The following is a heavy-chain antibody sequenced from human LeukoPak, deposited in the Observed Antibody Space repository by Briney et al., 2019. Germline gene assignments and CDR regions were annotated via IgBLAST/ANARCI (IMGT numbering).Heavy chain of an antibody. V-gene: IGHV4-39*07. CDR1: GGSIGSGTYH. CDR2: IYHVGST. D-gene: IGHD2-21*01. Sequence: SETLSLTCTVSGGSIGSGTYHWGWIRQPPGKGLEWIGSIYHVGSTFYSPSLKSRVTISVDRSKNQFFLRLTSVTAADTAVYYCARFQGGDVVVRHFDLWGRGTLVTVSS. J-gene: IGHJ2*01. CDR3: ARFQGGDVVVRHFDL.